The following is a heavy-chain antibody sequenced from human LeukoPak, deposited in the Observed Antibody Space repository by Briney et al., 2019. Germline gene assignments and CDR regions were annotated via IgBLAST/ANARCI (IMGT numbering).Heavy chain of an antibody. J-gene: IGHJ3*02. CDR1: GVSISSYY. V-gene: IGHV4-59*12. D-gene: IGHD3-22*01. Sequence: SETLSLTCTVSGVSISSYYWSWIRQPPGKGLEWIGYIYYSGSTNYNPSLKSRVTISVDTSKNQFSLKLSSVTAADTAVYYCARDDYDSSAIHAFDIWGQGTMVTVSS. CDR3: ARDDYDSSAIHAFDI. CDR2: IYYSGST.